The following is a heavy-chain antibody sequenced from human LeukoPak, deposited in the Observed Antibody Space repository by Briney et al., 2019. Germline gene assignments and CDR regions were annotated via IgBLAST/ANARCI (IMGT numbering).Heavy chain of an antibody. D-gene: IGHD2-15*01. Sequence: GASVKVSCKASGYTFATYSISWMRRAPGQGLDWMGWISAYNGNTNYAQKFQDRVTVTTDTSTSTAYMELRSLRSDDTAVYYCARVRDNDYGDFWGQGTLVTVSS. CDR3: ARVRDNDYGDF. CDR2: ISAYNGNT. V-gene: IGHV1-18*01. J-gene: IGHJ4*02. CDR1: GYTFATYS.